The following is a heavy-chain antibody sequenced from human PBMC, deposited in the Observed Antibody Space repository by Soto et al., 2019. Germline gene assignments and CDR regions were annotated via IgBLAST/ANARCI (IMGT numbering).Heavy chain of an antibody. V-gene: IGHV3-23*01. Sequence: PGGSLRLSCAASGFTFSSYAMSWVRQAPGKGLEWVSGISGSGGSTYYADSVKGRFTISRDNSKNTLYLQMNSLRAEDTAVYYCAKGTSGITIFGVLTHPFDYWGQGTLVTLSS. D-gene: IGHD3-3*01. CDR3: AKGTSGITIFGVLTHPFDY. CDR2: ISGSGGST. CDR1: GFTFSSYA. J-gene: IGHJ4*02.